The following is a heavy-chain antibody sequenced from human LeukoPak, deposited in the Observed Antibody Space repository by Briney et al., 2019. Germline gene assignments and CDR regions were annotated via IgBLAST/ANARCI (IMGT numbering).Heavy chain of an antibody. CDR1: GFTFSSYG. J-gene: IGHJ4*02. CDR2: ISYDGSSK. V-gene: IGHV3-30*18. CDR3: AKDSLYSSGWTLYYFDY. D-gene: IGHD6-19*01. Sequence: GGSLRLSCAASGFTFSSYGMHWVRQAPGKGLEWVAVISYDGSSKDYADSVKGRFTISRDNSKNTLYLQMNSLRVEDTAVYYCAKDSLYSSGWTLYYFDYWGQGTLVTVSS.